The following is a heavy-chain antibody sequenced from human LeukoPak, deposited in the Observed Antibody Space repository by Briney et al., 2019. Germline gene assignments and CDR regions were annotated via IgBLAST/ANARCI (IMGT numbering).Heavy chain of an antibody. V-gene: IGHV1-18*01. J-gene: IGHJ6*02. Sequence: PGASVKVSCKASGYTFTSYGISWVRQAPGQGLEWMGWISAYNGNTNYAQKLQGRVTMTTDTSTSTAYMELRSLRSDDTAVYYCASRYDVLTGMLADYYYPMDVWGQGTTVTVSS. D-gene: IGHD3-9*01. CDR3: ASRYDVLTGMLADYYYPMDV. CDR1: GYTFTSYG. CDR2: ISAYNGNT.